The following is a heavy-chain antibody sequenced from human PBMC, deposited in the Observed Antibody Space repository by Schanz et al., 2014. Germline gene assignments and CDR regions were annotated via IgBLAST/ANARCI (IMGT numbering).Heavy chain of an antibody. CDR1: GFDFNSYS. CDR2: IATSSSTR. D-gene: IGHD1-1*01. CDR3: ASGVHVSSLQMGLQF. Sequence: EVRLVESGGGLVQPGGSLRLSCEASGFDFNSYSMNWVRQVPGKGLEWLSYIATSSSTRHYADSVKGRVTISRDNAKNSVSLQMRRLRVEDTAVYYCASGVHVSSLQMGLQFWGRGTLVIVSS. J-gene: IGHJ1*01. V-gene: IGHV3-48*01.